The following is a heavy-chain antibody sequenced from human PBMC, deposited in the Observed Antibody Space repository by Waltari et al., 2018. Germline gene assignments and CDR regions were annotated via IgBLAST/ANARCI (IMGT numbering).Heavy chain of an antibody. CDR2: INPNSGGT. CDR3: ARRSSWFGEVWYFDL. J-gene: IGHJ2*01. V-gene: IGHV1-2*02. D-gene: IGHD3-10*01. CDR1: GYTFTGYY. Sequence: QVQLVQSGAEVKKPGALVTVSCKASGYTFTGYYMHWVRQAPGQGLEWTGWINPNSGGTNYAQKFQGRVTMTRDTSISTAYMELSRLRSDDTAVYYCARRSSWFGEVWYFDLWGRGTLVTVSS.